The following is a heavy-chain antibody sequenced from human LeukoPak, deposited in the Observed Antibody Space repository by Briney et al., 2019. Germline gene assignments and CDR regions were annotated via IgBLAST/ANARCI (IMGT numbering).Heavy chain of an antibody. CDR3: ARDLYRIVVVPHYFDY. CDR2: IKQDGSDK. V-gene: IGHV3-7*01. J-gene: IGHJ4*02. CDR1: GFTFSSYW. Sequence: GGSLRLSCAASGFTFSSYWMSWVRQAPGKGLEWVANIKQDGSDKYYVDSVKGRFTISRDNAKNSLYLQMNSLRAEDTAVYYCARDLYRIVVVPHYFDYWGQGTLVTVSS. D-gene: IGHD3-22*01.